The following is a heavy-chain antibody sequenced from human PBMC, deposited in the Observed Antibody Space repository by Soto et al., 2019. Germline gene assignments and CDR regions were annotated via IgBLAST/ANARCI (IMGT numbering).Heavy chain of an antibody. CDR3: STFIMIYGRFVPKYYHWMDV. CDR2: ISGYNGNT. Sequence: ASVKVSCKTSGYTFSDYGINWVRQAPGQGLEWMGWISGYNGNTNYAQTVQGRVTMTADTSTGTVYMELRSLKSDDTAIYYCSTFIMIYGRFVPKYYHWMDVWG. D-gene: IGHD3-16*01. CDR1: GYTFSDYG. V-gene: IGHV1-18*01. J-gene: IGHJ6*02.